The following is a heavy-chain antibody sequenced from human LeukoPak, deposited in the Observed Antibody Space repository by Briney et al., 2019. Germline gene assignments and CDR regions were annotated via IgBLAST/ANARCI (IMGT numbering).Heavy chain of an antibody. CDR1: GDSGSRSDW. Sequence: NPSETLSLTCTVSGDSGSRSDWWSWVRQPPGKGLEWIGEIHQFGSPNYNPSLKSRVTLLVDKSSNQFSLKLSSVTAADTAVYYCARERGRYCSSTSCYAKGHLPYTNWSDPWGQGTLVTVSS. D-gene: IGHD2-2*01. CDR3: ARERGRYCSSTSCYAKGHLPYTNWSDP. V-gene: IGHV4-4*02. CDR2: IHQFGSP. J-gene: IGHJ5*02.